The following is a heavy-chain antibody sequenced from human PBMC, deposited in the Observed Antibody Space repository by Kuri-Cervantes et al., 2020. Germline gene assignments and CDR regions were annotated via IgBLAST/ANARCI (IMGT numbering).Heavy chain of an antibody. CDR1: GYTFTSYG. J-gene: IGHJ6*02. Sequence: ASVKVSCKASGYTFTSYGISWVRQAPGQGLKWMGWISAYNGNTNYAQKLQGRVTMTTDTSTSTAYMELRSLRSDDTAVYYCARDHPPYYYYYGMDVWGQGTTVTVSS. V-gene: IGHV1-18*01. CDR3: ARDHPPYYYYYGMDV. CDR2: ISAYNGNT.